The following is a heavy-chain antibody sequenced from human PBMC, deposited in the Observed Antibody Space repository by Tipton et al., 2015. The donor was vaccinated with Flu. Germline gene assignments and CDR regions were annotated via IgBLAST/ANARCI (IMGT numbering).Heavy chain of an antibody. J-gene: IGHJ4*02. CDR1: GGSFTGYY. D-gene: IGHD2-15*01. CDR2: INHSRTT. V-gene: IGHV4-34*01. CDR3: SRDFCSGGFCYPDY. Sequence: TLSLTCAIYGGSFTGYYWSWIRQPPGKGLEWIGEINHSRTTNYNPSLESRVTISADTSKNQFSLKLSSVTAADTAVYYCSRDFCSGGFCYPDYWGQGTLVTVSS.